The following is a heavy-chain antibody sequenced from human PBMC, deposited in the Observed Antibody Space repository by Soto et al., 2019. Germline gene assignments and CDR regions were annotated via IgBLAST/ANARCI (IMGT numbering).Heavy chain of an antibody. CDR2: IYYSGST. CDR3: ARETHPRYYYDSSGSPFDY. D-gene: IGHD3-22*01. Sequence: VPLALTCAVAGGTINSYYGSWIRKTPGKGLEWIGYIYYSGSTNYNPSLKSRVTISVDTSKNQFSLKLSSVTAADTAVYYCARETHPRYYYDSSGSPFDYWGQGTLVTVSS. CDR1: GGTINSYY. V-gene: IGHV4-59*01. J-gene: IGHJ4*02.